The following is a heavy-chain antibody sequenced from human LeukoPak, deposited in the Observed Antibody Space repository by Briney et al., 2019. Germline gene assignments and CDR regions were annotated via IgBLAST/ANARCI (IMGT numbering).Heavy chain of an antibody. CDR2: INHSGST. J-gene: IGHJ5*02. D-gene: IGHD3-10*01. CDR3: ARVNRATMVRGVIKWFDP. CDR1: GGSFSGYY. V-gene: IGHV4-34*01. Sequence: SETLSLTCAVYGGSFSGYYWSWIRQPPGKGLEWIGEINHSGSTNYNPSLKSRVTISVDTSKNQFSLKLSSVTAADTAVYYCARVNRATMVRGVIKWFDPWGQGTLVIVSS.